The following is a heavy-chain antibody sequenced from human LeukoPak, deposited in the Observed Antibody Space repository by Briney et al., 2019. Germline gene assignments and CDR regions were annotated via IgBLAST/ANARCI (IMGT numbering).Heavy chain of an antibody. CDR3: ARGGVADHDY. V-gene: IGHV4-38-2*02. CDR2: IYHSGST. CDR1: GYSISSGYY. D-gene: IGHD3-3*01. J-gene: IGHJ4*02. Sequence: SETLSLTCTVSGYSISSGYYWGWIRQPPGKGLEWIGSIYHSGSTYCNPSLKSRVTISVDTSKNQFSLKESSVTAADTAVYYCARGGVADHDYWGQGTLVTVSS.